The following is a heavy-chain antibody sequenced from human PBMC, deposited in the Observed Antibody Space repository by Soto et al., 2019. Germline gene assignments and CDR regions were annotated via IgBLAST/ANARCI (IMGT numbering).Heavy chain of an antibody. CDR3: ARDKAVENYYCSMYV. V-gene: IGHV3-53*01. D-gene: IGHD2-15*01. J-gene: IGHJ6*02. Sequence: GGSLRLSCAASGFTVSSNYMSWVRQAPGKGLEWVSVIYSGGSTYYADSVKGRFTISRDNSKNTLYLQMNSLRAEDTAVYYCARDKAVENYYCSMYVWVPGTTVTVSS. CDR1: GFTVSSNY. CDR2: IYSGGST.